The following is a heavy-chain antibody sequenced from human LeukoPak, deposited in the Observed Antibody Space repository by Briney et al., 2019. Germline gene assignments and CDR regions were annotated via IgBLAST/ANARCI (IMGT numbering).Heavy chain of an antibody. CDR2: IDHTGST. D-gene: IGHD3-9*01. J-gene: IGHJ4*02. CDR1: GDSITIYY. Sequence: PSETLSLTCGVPGDSITIYYWTWIRQPPGKGLEWIGYIDHTGSTNYSPSLNSRVTISRDTSKNQFSLKLSSVTAADTAVYYCARVQESQIDYYFDYWGQGTLVTVSS. CDR3: ARVQESQIDYYFDY. V-gene: IGHV4-59*01.